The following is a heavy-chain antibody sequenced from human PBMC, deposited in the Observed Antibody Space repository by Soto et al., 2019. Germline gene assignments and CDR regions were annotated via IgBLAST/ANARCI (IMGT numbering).Heavy chain of an antibody. CDR1: GFTFSGSA. J-gene: IGHJ6*03. V-gene: IGHV3-73*01. CDR2: IRSKANSYAT. Sequence: PGGSLRLSCAASGFTFSGSAMHWVRQASGKGLEWVGRIRSKANSYATAYAASVRGRFTISRDDSKNTAYLQMNSLKTEDTAVYYCTRITKACSGGSCYPHYYYYYIDVWGKGTTVTVSS. D-gene: IGHD2-15*01. CDR3: TRITKACSGGSCYPHYYYYYIDV.